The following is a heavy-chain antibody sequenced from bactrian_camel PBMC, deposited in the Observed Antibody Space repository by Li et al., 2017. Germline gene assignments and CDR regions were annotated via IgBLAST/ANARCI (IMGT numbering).Heavy chain of an antibody. D-gene: IGHD6*01. CDR2: GTT. CDR1: GDTLSSYC. V-gene: IGHV3-3*01. J-gene: IGHJ4*01. CDR3: AADRPEYGGTCRHIRGTAYNY. Sequence: HVQLVESGGGSVQAGGSLRLSCTGSGDTLSSYCMAWFRQAPGKERDGTTTLSDSVKGRFTISQNNDKNILYLQMNNLKLEDTAMYYCAADRPEYGGTCRHIRGTAYNYWGQGTQVTVS.